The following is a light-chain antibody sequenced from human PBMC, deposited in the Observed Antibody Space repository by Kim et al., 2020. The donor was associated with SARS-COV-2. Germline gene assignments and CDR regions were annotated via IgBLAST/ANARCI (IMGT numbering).Light chain of an antibody. J-gene: IGKJ2*01. CDR3: QQHSSYSA. CDR2: KAS. Sequence: EDRITITCRASQSIGNWLAWYQQKPGKAPKLLIYKASTLESGVPLRFSGSGSGTEFTLTISSLQPDDFASYYCQQHSSYSAFGQGTKLEI. CDR1: QSIGNW. V-gene: IGKV1-5*03.